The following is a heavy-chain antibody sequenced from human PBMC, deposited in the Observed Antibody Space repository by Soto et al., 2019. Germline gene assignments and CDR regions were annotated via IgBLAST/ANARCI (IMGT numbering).Heavy chain of an antibody. CDR2: IAYDGSKK. D-gene: IGHD6-13*01. V-gene: IGHV3-30*18. CDR1: GFSFSSYD. Sequence: QVQMVESGGGVVQPGRSLRLSCVASGFSFSSYDMHWVRQAPGTGLEWVAVIAYDGSKKYYADSVRGRFTISRDNCENTLYLEMSSLRPEDTAVYYCAKNLKPGSRWSLGGVEYYVDVWGKGTAVSVSS. J-gene: IGHJ6*03. CDR3: AKNLKPGSRWSLGGVEYYVDV.